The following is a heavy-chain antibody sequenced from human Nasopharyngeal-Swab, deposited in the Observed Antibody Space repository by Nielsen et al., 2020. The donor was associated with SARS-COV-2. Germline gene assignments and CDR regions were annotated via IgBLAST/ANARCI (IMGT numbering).Heavy chain of an antibody. D-gene: IGHD5-12*01. J-gene: IGHJ5*02. CDR2: IDPSNSWT. CDR1: AYFFADYL. CDR3: AKHGDRAYDPDR. V-gene: IGHV5-10-1*01. Sequence: GESLKISCKGSAYFFADYLISWVRQMPGKGLEWMGTIDPSNSWTNYSPSFQGHVTISADKSVNTVYLHWSSLRASDTAMYYCAKHGDRAYDPDRWGQGTLVTVSS.